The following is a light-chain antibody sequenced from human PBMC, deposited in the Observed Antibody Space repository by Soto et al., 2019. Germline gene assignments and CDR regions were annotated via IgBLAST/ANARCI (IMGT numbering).Light chain of an antibody. J-gene: IGKJ2*01. CDR1: QSIGTW. V-gene: IGKV1-5*03. Sequence: DIQMTQSPSTLSASVGDRVTITCRASQSIGTWLAGYQQKPGKAPKHLIYKASSLESGVPSRFSGSGSGTEFTLTISSLQPDDSATYYCQHYYGYSRTFGQGTKLEIK. CDR3: QHYYGYSRT. CDR2: KAS.